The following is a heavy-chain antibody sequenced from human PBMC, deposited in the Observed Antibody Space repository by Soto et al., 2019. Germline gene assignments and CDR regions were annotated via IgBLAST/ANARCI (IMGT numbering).Heavy chain of an antibody. CDR1: GFTFSSYR. D-gene: IGHD6-13*01. J-gene: IGHJ6*03. CDR3: ARVAAAGDYYYYYMDV. Sequence: EVQLVESGGGLVKPGGSLRLSCAASGFTFSSYRMNWVRQAPGKGLGWVSSISSSSSYIYYADSVKGRFTISRDNAKNSLYLQMNSLRAEDTAVYYCARVAAAGDYYYYYMDVWGKGTTVTVSS. V-gene: IGHV3-21*01. CDR2: ISSSSSYI.